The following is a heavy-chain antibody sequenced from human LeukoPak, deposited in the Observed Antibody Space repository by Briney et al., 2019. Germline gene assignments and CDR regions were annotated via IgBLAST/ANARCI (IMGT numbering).Heavy chain of an antibody. D-gene: IGHD1-14*01. J-gene: IGHJ3*02. CDR2: ITWDGGST. CDR1: GFTFYDYT. Sequence: GGSLRLSCAASGFTFYDYTMHWVRQAPGKGLEWVSLITWDGGSTYYADSVKGRFTISRDNSKNSLYLQMNSLKTEDTAVYYCTTDPETEGGAFDIWGQGTMVTVSS. CDR3: TTDPETEGGAFDI. V-gene: IGHV3-43*01.